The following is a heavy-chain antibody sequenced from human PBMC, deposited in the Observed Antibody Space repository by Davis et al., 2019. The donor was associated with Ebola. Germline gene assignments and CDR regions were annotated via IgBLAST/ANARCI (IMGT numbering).Heavy chain of an antibody. Sequence: SETLSLTCTVSGGSMTDYYWSWIRQSPGKGLEWIGYIYYLGSTIYNPSLQSRVTISVDTSKNQFSLMLTSVTAADTAVYYCARGIGLSAFDIWGQGTMVTVSS. D-gene: IGHD2-2*03. J-gene: IGHJ3*02. CDR1: GGSMTDYY. CDR2: IYYLGST. CDR3: ARGIGLSAFDI. V-gene: IGHV4-59*08.